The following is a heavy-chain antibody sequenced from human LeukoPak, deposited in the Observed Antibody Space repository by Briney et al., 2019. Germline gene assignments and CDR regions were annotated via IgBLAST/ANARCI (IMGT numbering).Heavy chain of an antibody. CDR3: ARDAFSGSYYAFDY. V-gene: IGHV3-48*03. Sequence: QPGGSLRLPCAASGFTFSSYEMNWVRPAPGKGVDWVAYISSNGSTMYYADSVKGRFTISRDNAKNSLYLQMNRLRDEDTAVYYCARDAFSGSYYAFDYWGQGTLVTVSS. J-gene: IGHJ4*02. CDR2: ISSNGSTM. D-gene: IGHD1-26*01. CDR1: GFTFSSYE.